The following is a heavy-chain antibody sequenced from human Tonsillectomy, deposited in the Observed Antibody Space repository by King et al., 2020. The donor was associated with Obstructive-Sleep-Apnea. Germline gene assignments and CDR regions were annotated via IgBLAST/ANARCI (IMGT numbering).Heavy chain of an antibody. CDR2: ITTGGRRT. V-gene: IGHV3-23*04. CDR3: ANTSSGDFDWLYDY. J-gene: IGHJ4*02. D-gene: IGHD3-9*01. Sequence: VQLVESGGGLVQPGGSLRLSCAASGFTFSTSAMSWVRQAPGKGLEWVATITTGGRRTDYADSVKGRFTISRDNSKNTLSLQMNSLRVEDTAVYYCANTSSGDFDWLYDYWGQGTLVTVSS. CDR1: GFTFSTSA.